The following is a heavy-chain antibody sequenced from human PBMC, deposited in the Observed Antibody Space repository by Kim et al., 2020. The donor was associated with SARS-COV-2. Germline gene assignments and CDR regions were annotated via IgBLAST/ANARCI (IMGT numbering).Heavy chain of an antibody. D-gene: IGHD5-18*01. J-gene: IGHJ4*02. CDR2: INADGTKT. CDR1: GFIFSNYW. Sequence: GGSLRLSCAASGFIFSNYWMHWVRQTPGKGLVWVSRINADGTKTNYADSVKGRFTISRDNAKNTLYLQMNSLRDEETAVYYCTRGYTYRDYWGQGTLVTVSS. CDR3: TRGYTYRDY. V-gene: IGHV3-74*01.